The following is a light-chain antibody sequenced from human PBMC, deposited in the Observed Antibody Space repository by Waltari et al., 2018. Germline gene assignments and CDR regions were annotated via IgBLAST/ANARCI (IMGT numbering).Light chain of an antibody. J-gene: IGLJ2*01. CDR2: DVS. V-gene: IGLV2-14*01. Sequence: QSALTQPASVSGSPGQSITISCTGTSSDVGGYNYVSWYQQHPGKAPKLMIYDVSKRPSGVSIRFSGSKSGNTAALTSSGLQAEDDADYYCSSYTSSSTVVFGGGTKLTVL. CDR1: SSDVGGYNY. CDR3: SSYTSSSTVV.